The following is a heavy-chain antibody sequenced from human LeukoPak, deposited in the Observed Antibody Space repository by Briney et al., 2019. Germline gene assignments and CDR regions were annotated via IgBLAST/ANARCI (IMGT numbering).Heavy chain of an antibody. V-gene: IGHV1-18*04. CDR2: ISAYNGNT. Sequence: ASVKLSCTASGYTFTSYGISWVRQAPGQGLEWMGWISAYNGNTNYAQKLQGRVTMTTDTSTSTAYMELRSLRSDDTAVYYCARDSPYYDILTGYYIGDYWGQGTLVTVSS. D-gene: IGHD3-9*01. CDR3: ARDSPYYDILTGYYIGDY. J-gene: IGHJ4*02. CDR1: GYTFTSYG.